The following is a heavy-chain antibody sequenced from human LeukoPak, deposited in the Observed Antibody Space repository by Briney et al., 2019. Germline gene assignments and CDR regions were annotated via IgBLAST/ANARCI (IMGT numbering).Heavy chain of an antibody. V-gene: IGHV4-39*07. CDR1: GGSISSSSYY. CDR2: IYYSGST. D-gene: IGHD2-8*01. J-gene: IGHJ5*02. CDR3: ARGYCTDGVCYTFDP. Sequence: PSETLSLTCTVSGGSISSSSYYWGWIRQPPGKGLEWIGSIYYSGSTYYNPSLKSRVTILGDTSKNQISLKLSSVTAADTAVYYCARGYCTDGVCYTFDPWGQGTLVTVSS.